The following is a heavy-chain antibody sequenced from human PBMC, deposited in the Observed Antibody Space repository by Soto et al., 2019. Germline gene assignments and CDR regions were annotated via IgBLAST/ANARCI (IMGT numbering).Heavy chain of an antibody. CDR2: ISSSSSYI. V-gene: IGHV3-21*01. J-gene: IGHJ4*02. D-gene: IGHD3-3*01. CDR3: ARGYDFYSAPLDY. Sequence: PGGSLRLSCAASGFTFSSYSMNWVRQAPGKGLEWVSSISSSSSYIYYADSVKGRFTISRDNAKNSLYLQMNSLRAEDTAVYYCARGYDFYSAPLDYWGQGTLVTVSS. CDR1: GFTFSSYS.